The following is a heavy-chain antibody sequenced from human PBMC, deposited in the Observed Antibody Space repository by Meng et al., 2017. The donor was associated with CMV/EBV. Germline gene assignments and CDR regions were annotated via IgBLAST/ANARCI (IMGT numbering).Heavy chain of an antibody. Sequence: GESLKISCAASGFTFSSYEMNWVRQAPGKGLEWVSSISSSSSYIYYADSVKGRFTISRDNAKNSLYLQMNSLRAEDTAVYYCARGNDFWSGPDDYWGQGTLVTVSS. CDR1: GFTFSSYE. D-gene: IGHD3-3*01. J-gene: IGHJ4*02. V-gene: IGHV3-21*01. CDR2: ISSSSSYI. CDR3: ARGNDFWSGPDDY.